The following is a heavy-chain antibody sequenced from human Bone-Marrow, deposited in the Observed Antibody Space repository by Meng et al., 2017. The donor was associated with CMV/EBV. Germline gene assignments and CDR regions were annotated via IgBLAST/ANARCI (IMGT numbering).Heavy chain of an antibody. CDR3: ARLFHTTLGTNYYYGMDV. V-gene: IGHV1-2*02. J-gene: IGHJ6*02. CDR2: INPHSGGT. Sequence: ASVKVSCKASGYTFTGYNIHWVRQAPGQGLEWLGWINPHSGGTIYAQKFEDRVTLTSDTSISTAYMELRRLRSDDTAVFFCARLFHTTLGTNYYYGMDVWGQGTTVTVYS. CDR1: GYTFTGYN. D-gene: IGHD3-3*01.